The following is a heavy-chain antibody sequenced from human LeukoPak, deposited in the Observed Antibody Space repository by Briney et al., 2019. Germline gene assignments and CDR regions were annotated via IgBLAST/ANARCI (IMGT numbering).Heavy chain of an antibody. J-gene: IGHJ3*02. CDR1: GDSVSSNSAA. V-gene: IGHV6-1*01. CDR2: TYYRSKWYN. D-gene: IGHD5-18*01. Sequence: SQTLSLTCAISGDSVSSNSAAWNWIRQSPSRGLEWLGRTYYRSKWYNDYAVSVKSRITINPDTSKNQFSLQLNSVTPEDTAVYYCATDPTAMVTGVNAFDIWGQGTMVTVSS. CDR3: ATDPTAMVTGVNAFDI.